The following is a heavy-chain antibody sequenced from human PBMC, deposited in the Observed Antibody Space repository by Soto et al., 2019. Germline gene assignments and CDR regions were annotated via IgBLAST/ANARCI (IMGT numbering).Heavy chain of an antibody. CDR1: GFTFSSYI. V-gene: IGHV3-21*01. CDR2: ISSSSSYI. CDR3: ARGLGDIVATTFFDY. D-gene: IGHD5-12*01. Sequence: PGGSLRRSWAASGFTFSSYIMNWVRQAPGKGLEWVSSISSSSSYIYYADSVKGRFTISRDNAKNSLYLQMNSLRAEDTAVYYCARGLGDIVATTFFDYWGQGTLVTVSS. J-gene: IGHJ4*02.